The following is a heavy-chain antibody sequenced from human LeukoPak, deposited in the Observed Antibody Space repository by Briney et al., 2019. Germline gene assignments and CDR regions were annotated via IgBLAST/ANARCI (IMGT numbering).Heavy chain of an antibody. D-gene: IGHD2-2*01. CDR2: IYSSGGT. Sequence: PSETLSLTCTVSGGSISGYYWSWIRQPPGKGLEWIGYIYSSGGTNYNPSLKSRVTMSLDTSENHFSLRLSSVTAADTAIYYCARQAYCSSTRCNPFDHWGQGALVTVSS. V-gene: IGHV4-59*08. J-gene: IGHJ4*02. CDR1: GGSISGYY. CDR3: ARQAYCSSTRCNPFDH.